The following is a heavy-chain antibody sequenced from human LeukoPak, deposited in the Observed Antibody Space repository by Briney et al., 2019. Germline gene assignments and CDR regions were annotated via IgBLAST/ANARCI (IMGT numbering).Heavy chain of an antibody. Sequence: PGGSLRLSCAASGFTFSSYGMHWVRQAPGKGLEWVAVISYDGSNKYHADSVKGRFTISRDNSKNTLYLQMNSLRAEDTAVYYCAPTAGLRGQGTLVTVSS. CDR3: APTAGL. CDR2: ISYDGSNK. V-gene: IGHV3-30*03. CDR1: GFTFSSYG. J-gene: IGHJ4*02. D-gene: IGHD2-21*02.